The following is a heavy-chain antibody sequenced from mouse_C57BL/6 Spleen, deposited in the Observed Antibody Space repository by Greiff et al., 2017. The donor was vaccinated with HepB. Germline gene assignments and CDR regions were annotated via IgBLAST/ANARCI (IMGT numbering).Heavy chain of an antibody. J-gene: IGHJ2*01. D-gene: IGHD2-3*01. Sequence: EVQLQQSGPELVKPGASVKISCKASGYTFTDYYMNWVKQSHGKSLEWIGDINPNNGGTSYNQKFKGKATLTVDKSSSTAYMELRSLTSEDSAVYYCARSGDGYYGLDYWGQGTTLTVSS. CDR3: ARSGDGYYGLDY. V-gene: IGHV1-26*01. CDR2: INPNNGGT. CDR1: GYTFTDYY.